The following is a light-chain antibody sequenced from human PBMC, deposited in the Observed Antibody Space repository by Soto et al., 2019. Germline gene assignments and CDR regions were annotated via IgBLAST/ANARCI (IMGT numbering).Light chain of an antibody. V-gene: IGKV3-20*01. CDR1: QSIGNS. CDR2: DAS. J-gene: IGKJ1*01. Sequence: EKVFTQSPATRSLFPGERATLSCRASQSIGNSLAWYQHRPGQAPRLLIYDASNRATGIPARFSGSGSGTDFTLTISRLEPEDFAVYYCQQYGSSLWTFGQGTKVDIK. CDR3: QQYGSSLWT.